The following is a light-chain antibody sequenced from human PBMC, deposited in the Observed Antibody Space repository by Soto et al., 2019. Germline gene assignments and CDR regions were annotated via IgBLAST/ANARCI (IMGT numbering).Light chain of an antibody. CDR3: CSYAGAYTFGA. CDR1: SGDVADYNY. J-gene: IGLJ2*01. Sequence: QSALTQPRSVSGSPGQSVTISCTGTSGDVADYNYVSWYQQYPGKVPKLMIYDVNKRPSGVPARFSGSKSGNTASLTISGLQAEDEDDYYCCSYAGAYTFGAFGGGTKVTVL. V-gene: IGLV2-11*01. CDR2: DVN.